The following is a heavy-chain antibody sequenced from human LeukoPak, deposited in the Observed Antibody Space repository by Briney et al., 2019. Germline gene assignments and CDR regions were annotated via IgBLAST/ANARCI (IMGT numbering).Heavy chain of an antibody. CDR2: ISSSSSTI. Sequence: GGSLRLSCAASGFTFSSYSMNWVRQAPGKGLEWVSYISSSSSTIYYADSVKGRFTISRDNAKNSLYLQMNSLRAEDTAVYYCARDDDFWSGYLWGQGTLVTVSS. V-gene: IGHV3-48*01. D-gene: IGHD3-3*01. CDR1: GFTFSSYS. J-gene: IGHJ4*02. CDR3: ARDDDFWSGYL.